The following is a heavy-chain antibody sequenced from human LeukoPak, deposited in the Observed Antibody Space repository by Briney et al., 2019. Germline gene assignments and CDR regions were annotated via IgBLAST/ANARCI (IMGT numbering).Heavy chain of an antibody. CDR3: ARDLGAAAVLFDY. V-gene: IGHV3-48*03. CDR1: GSTFSSYE. J-gene: IGHJ4*02. D-gene: IGHD6-13*01. Sequence: GGSLRLSCAASGSTFSSYEMNWVSQAPGKGLELVSHISSSGSTIYYADSVKGRFTTSRDNAKNSLYLQMNSLRAEDTAVYYCARDLGAAAVLFDYWGQGTLVTVSS. CDR2: ISSSGSTI.